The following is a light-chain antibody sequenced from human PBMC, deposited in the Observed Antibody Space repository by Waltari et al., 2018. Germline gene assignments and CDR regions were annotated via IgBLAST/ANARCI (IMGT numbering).Light chain of an antibody. V-gene: IGLV2-14*03. CDR2: DVT. Sequence: QSALTQPASVSGSPGQSITISCTGTSSDIGAYNYFSWYQQHPGKAPNLLIYDVTYRPSGVSSRFSGSKSGNTASLTISGLQAEDEADYYCNSHTTVSSLVFGTGTKVTVL. J-gene: IGLJ1*01. CDR1: SSDIGAYNY. CDR3: NSHTTVSSLV.